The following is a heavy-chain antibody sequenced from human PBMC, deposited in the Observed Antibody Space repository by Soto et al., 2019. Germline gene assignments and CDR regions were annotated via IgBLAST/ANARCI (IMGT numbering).Heavy chain of an antibody. Sequence: SETLSLTCTVSGGSISSYYWSWIRQPPGKGLEWIGYIYYSGSTNYNPSLKSRVTISVDTSKNQFSLKLSSVTAADTAVYYCARDSSSSCPGCWFDPWGQGTLVTVSS. D-gene: IGHD6-13*01. CDR1: GGSISSYY. J-gene: IGHJ5*02. CDR2: IYYSGST. CDR3: ARDSSSSCPGCWFDP. V-gene: IGHV4-59*01.